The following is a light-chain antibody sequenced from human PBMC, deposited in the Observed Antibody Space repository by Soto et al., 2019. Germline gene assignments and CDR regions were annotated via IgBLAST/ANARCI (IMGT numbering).Light chain of an antibody. CDR2: WAS. CDR3: QQYESTPPT. Sequence: DIVMTQSPDSLAVSLGERATINCKSSQSVLYSSNNKNHLAWYQQRPGQPPKLLIYWASTRESGVPDRFSGSGSGTDFTPTITSLQAEDVAVYYCQQYESTPPTFGQGTKLEIK. J-gene: IGKJ2*01. CDR1: QSVLYSSNNKNH. V-gene: IGKV4-1*01.